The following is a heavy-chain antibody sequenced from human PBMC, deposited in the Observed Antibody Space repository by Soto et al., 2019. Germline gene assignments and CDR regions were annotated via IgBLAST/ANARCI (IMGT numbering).Heavy chain of an antibody. V-gene: IGHV4-59*01. CDR2: VYYTRST. Sequence: SETLSLTCSVSGGSISGSYWSWIRQSPGKGLEWLGYVYYTRSTNYSPSLRSRVSISVDTSKNEFSLRLSSVTAADTAVYFCARSVAVPGAHIDYWGQGTQVTVSS. CDR3: ARSVAVPGAHIDY. J-gene: IGHJ4*02. CDR1: GGSISGSY. D-gene: IGHD6-19*01.